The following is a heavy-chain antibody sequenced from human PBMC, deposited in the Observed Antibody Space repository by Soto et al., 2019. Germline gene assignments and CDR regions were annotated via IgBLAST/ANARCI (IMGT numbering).Heavy chain of an antibody. CDR3: ARVRIKYDSSGYYFNYFDY. CDR1: GDSVSSNSAA. CDR2: TYYRSKWYN. Sequence: PSQTLSLTCAISGDSVSSNSAAWNLIRQSPSRGLEWLGRTYYRSKWYNDYAVSVKSRITINPDTSKNQFSLQLNSVTPEDTAVYYCARVRIKYDSSGYYFNYFDYWGQGTLVTVSS. J-gene: IGHJ4*02. V-gene: IGHV6-1*01. D-gene: IGHD3-22*01.